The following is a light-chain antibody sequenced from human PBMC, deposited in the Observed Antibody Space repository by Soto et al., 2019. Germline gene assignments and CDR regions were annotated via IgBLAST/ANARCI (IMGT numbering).Light chain of an antibody. CDR1: QDISNY. J-gene: IGKJ4*01. Sequence: DIQMTQSPSSLSASVGDRVTITCQASQDISNYLNWYQQKPGKAPKLLIYDASNLETGVPSRFSGSGSGTDFTFTISTVHAEDIAAYYCQQYDNLLSLTFGGGTKVEIK. CDR3: QQYDNLLSLT. CDR2: DAS. V-gene: IGKV1-33*01.